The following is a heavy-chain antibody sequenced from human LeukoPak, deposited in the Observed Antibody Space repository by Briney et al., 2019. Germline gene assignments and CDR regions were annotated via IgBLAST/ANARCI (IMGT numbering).Heavy chain of an antibody. CDR3: ARSKHYYDSSGYYGHAFDI. V-gene: IGHV1-18*04. CDR2: ISAYNGNT. Sequence: GASVKVSCKASGYTFTSYYMHWVRQAPGQGLEWMGWISAYNGNTNYAQKLQGRVTMTTDTSTSTAYMELRSLRSDDTAVYYCARSKHYYDSSGYYGHAFDIWGQGTMVTVSS. D-gene: IGHD3-22*01. CDR1: GYTFTSYY. J-gene: IGHJ3*02.